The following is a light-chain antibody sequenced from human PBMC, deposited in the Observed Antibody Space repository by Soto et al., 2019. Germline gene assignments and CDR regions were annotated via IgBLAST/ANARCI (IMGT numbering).Light chain of an antibody. CDR1: QSVRSN. V-gene: IGKV3-15*01. CDR2: GAS. J-gene: IGKJ5*01. Sequence: EIVMPQSPATMSVSPVERATLSCRASQSVRSNLAWYQQTPGQAPRLLIYGASTRATGIPDRFSGSGSGTDFTLTISRLEPEEFAVYYGQQRNNWPPGITGGQGTRREIK. CDR3: QQRNNWPPGIT.